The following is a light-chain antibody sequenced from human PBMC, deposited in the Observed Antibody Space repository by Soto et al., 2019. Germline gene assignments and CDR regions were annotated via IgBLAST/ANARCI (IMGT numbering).Light chain of an antibody. V-gene: IGLV1-51*01. CDR3: AAWDGSLSVVL. CDR2: DDS. Sequence: QSVLTQPPSVSAAPGEKVTISCSGSSSNTGTYYVSWYQQFPQTAPKLLIYDDSRRPSGIPDRFSGSKSGTSATLGITGLQTGDEADYYCAAWDGSLSVVLFGGGTKLTVL. CDR1: SSNTGTYY. J-gene: IGLJ2*01.